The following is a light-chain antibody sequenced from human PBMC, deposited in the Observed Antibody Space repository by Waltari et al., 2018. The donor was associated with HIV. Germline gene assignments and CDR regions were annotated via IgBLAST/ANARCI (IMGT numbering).Light chain of an antibody. CDR2: KDS. CDR3: PAVDRSPVV. CDR1: ALPKQY. Sequence: SYELTQPPSVSVSPGQTARITCSGDALPKQYAYWYQQKPGQAPVAWLYKDSERPSGIPERLSGYSSGTLFTLTLSGPQTDAVAYYYCPAVDRSPVVFGGGTKLTVL. V-gene: IGLV3-25*03. J-gene: IGLJ2*01.